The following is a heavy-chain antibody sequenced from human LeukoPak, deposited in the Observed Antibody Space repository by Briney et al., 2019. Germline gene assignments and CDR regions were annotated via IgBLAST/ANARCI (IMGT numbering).Heavy chain of an antibody. Sequence: SVKVPCKASGFTFTSSAVQWVRQARGQRLEWIGWIVVGSGNTNYAQKFQERVTITRDMSTSTAYMELSSLRSEDTAVYYCAARNLVSWADAFDIWGQGTMVTVSS. CDR2: IVVGSGNT. D-gene: IGHD1-14*01. CDR1: GFTFTSSA. J-gene: IGHJ3*02. CDR3: AARNLVSWADAFDI. V-gene: IGHV1-58*01.